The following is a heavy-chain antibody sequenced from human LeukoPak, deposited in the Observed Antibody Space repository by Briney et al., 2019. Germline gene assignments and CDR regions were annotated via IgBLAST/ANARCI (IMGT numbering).Heavy chain of an antibody. J-gene: IGHJ3*02. D-gene: IGHD2-21*02. Sequence: SETLSLTCTVSGGSISSYYWSWIRQPPGKGLEWIGYIYYSGSTYYNPSLKSRVTISVDTSKNQFSLKLSSVTAADTAVYYCARDMVVTARDAFDIWGQGTMVTVSS. CDR1: GGSISSYY. CDR3: ARDMVVTARDAFDI. V-gene: IGHV4-59*12. CDR2: IYYSGST.